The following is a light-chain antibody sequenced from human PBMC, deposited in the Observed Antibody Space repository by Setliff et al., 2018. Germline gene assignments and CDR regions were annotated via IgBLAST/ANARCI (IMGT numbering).Light chain of an antibody. V-gene: IGLV1-44*01. J-gene: IGLJ1*01. CDR3: AAWDDSLNGYV. Sequence: VLTQPPSASGTPRQRVTISCSGSSSNIGSNTVNWYQQLPGTAPKLLIYRNNQRPSGVPDRFSGSKSGTSASLAISGLQSEDEADYYCAAWDDSLNGYVFGTGTKVTVL. CDR2: RNN. CDR1: SSNIGSNT.